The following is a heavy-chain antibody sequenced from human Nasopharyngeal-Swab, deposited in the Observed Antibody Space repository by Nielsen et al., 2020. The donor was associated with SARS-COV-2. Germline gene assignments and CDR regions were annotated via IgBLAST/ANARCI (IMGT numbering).Heavy chain of an antibody. CDR1: GYSFTSYW. V-gene: IGHV5-51*01. D-gene: IGHD6-19*01. Sequence: GESLKISCKGSGYSFTSYWIGWGRQMPGKGLEWMGIIYPGDSDTRYSPSFQGQVTISADKSISIAYLQWSSLKASDTAMYYCARPPAYSSGLFDYWGQGTLVTVSS. J-gene: IGHJ4*02. CDR3: ARPPAYSSGLFDY. CDR2: IYPGDSDT.